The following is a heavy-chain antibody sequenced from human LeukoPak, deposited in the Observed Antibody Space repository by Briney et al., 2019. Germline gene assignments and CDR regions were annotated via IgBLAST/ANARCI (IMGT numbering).Heavy chain of an antibody. J-gene: IGHJ4*02. CDR1: GFTFSDYT. Sequence: GGSLRLSCAASGFTFSDYTLHWVRQAPGKGLEWLVVISYDGSQKYYADSVTGRFTISRDNSKNTVNLQMNSLRVEDTAVFYCATANSSSWHYFDDWGQGTLVTVSS. CDR3: ATANSSSWHYFDD. V-gene: IGHV3-30*04. CDR2: ISYDGSQK. D-gene: IGHD6-13*01.